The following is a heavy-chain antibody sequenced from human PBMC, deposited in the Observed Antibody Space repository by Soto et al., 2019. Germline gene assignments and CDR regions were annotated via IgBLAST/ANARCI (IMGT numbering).Heavy chain of an antibody. V-gene: IGHV1-3*01. J-gene: IGHJ5*02. D-gene: IGHD6-13*01. CDR2: INAGNGNT. CDR3: AMSIGSSSWYNWFDP. Sequence: GASVKVSCKASGYTFTSYAIHWVRQAPGQRLEWMGWINAGNGNTKYSQKFQGRVTITRDTSASTAYMELSSLRSEDTAVYYCAMSIGSSSWYNWFDPWGQGTLVTVSS. CDR1: GYTFTSYA.